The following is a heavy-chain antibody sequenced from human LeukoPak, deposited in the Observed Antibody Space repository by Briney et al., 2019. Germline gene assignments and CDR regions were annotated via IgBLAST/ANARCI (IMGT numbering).Heavy chain of an antibody. J-gene: IGHJ4*02. CDR2: ISSSSSYI. CDR3: APHADSSGYD. D-gene: IGHD3-22*01. Sequence: PXGSLRLSCAASGFTFSSYSMNWVRQAPGKGLEWVSSISSSSSYIYYADSVKGRFTISRDNAKNSLYLQMNSLRAEDTAVYYCAPHADSSGYDWGQGTLVTVSS. CDR1: GFTFSSYS. V-gene: IGHV3-21*01.